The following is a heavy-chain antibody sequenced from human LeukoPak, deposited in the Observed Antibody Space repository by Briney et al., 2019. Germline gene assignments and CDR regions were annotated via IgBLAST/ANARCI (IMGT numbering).Heavy chain of an antibody. CDR1: GYTFTGYY. Sequence: ASVKVSCKASGYTFTGYYMHWVRQAPGQGLEWMGWINPNSGGTNYAQKFQGRVTMTRDTSISTAYMELSRLRSDDTAVYYCARLYRKVNGYSSGWGPYYYYMDVWGKGTTVTISS. J-gene: IGHJ6*03. CDR2: INPNSGGT. V-gene: IGHV1-2*02. D-gene: IGHD6-19*01. CDR3: ARLYRKVNGYSSGWGPYYYYMDV.